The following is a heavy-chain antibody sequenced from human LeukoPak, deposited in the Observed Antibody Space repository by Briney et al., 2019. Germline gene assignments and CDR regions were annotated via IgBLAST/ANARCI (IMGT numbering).Heavy chain of an antibody. CDR3: ASGGYGGWYHRELDY. D-gene: IGHD6-19*01. V-gene: IGHV1-2*06. J-gene: IGHJ4*02. Sequence: ASVKVSCKASGYTFTGYYMHWVRQAPGQELEWMGRIIPNNGGVSYAQKFQGRVTMTRDTSISTVYMELSSLISDDTAVYYCASGGYGGWYHRELDYWGQGTLVTVSS. CDR2: IIPNNGGV. CDR1: GYTFTGYY.